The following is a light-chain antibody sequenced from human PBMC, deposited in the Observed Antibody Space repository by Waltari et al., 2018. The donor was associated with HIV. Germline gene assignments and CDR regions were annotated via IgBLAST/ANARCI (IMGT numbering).Light chain of an antibody. CDR1: YLGDKY. CDR2: QDD. V-gene: IGLV3-1*01. CDR3: QAWDSSTVL. J-gene: IGLJ2*01. Sequence: SHELTQPPSVSVSPGQTATITCSGDYLGDKYASWYQQKPGQSPVLGIYQDDKRPSGIPDRFSGSNSGNTATLTITGTQAMDEADYYCQAWDSSTVLFGGGTKLTVL.